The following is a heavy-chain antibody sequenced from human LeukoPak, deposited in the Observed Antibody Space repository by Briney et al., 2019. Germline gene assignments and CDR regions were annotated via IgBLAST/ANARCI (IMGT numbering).Heavy chain of an antibody. CDR2: INPNSGGT. J-gene: IGHJ5*02. CDR1: GYTFTGYY. Sequence: ASVKVSCKASGYTFTGYYMHWVRQAPGQGLEWMGWINPNSGGTIYAQKFQGWVTMTRDTSISTAYMELSRLRSDDTAVYYCARGGCSGGSCYGGFWFDPWGQGTLVTVSS. CDR3: ARGGCSGGSCYGGFWFDP. V-gene: IGHV1-2*04. D-gene: IGHD2-15*01.